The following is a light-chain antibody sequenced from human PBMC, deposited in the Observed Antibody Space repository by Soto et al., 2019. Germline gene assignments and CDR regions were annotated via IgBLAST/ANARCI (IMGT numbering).Light chain of an antibody. CDR1: SSNIGSNT. CDR3: AAWDDSLNGRYV. V-gene: IGLV1-44*01. Sequence: QSALTQPPSASGTPWQRVTISCSGSSSNIGSNTVNWYQQLPGTAPKLLIYSNNQRPSGVPDRFSGSKSGTSASLAISGLQSEDEADYYCAAWDDSLNGRYVFGTGTKVTVL. CDR2: SNN. J-gene: IGLJ1*01.